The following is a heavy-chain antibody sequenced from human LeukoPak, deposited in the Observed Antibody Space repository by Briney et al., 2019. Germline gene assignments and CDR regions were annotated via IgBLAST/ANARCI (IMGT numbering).Heavy chain of an antibody. Sequence: SETLSLTCAVYGGSFSGYYWSWIRQPPGKGLGWIGEISHSGSTNYNPSLKSRVTISVDTSKNQFSLKLSSVTAADTAVYYCARGPNTAMEFDYWGQGTLVTVSS. D-gene: IGHD5-18*01. V-gene: IGHV4-34*01. CDR2: ISHSGST. CDR3: ARGPNTAMEFDY. CDR1: GGSFSGYY. J-gene: IGHJ4*02.